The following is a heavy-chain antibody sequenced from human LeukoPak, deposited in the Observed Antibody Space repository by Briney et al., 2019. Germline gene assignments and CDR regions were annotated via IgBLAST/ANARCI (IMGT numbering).Heavy chain of an antibody. Sequence: VASVKVSCTASGYTFTSHDINWVRQATGQGLEWMGWMNPNSGNTGYAQKFQDRVTMTRNTSISTAYMELSSLESEDTAVYYCASALKRGSAGTLIDYWGQGTLVTVSS. CDR1: GYTFTSHD. J-gene: IGHJ4*02. CDR3: ASALKRGSAGTLIDY. V-gene: IGHV1-8*01. CDR2: MNPNSGNT. D-gene: IGHD6-13*01.